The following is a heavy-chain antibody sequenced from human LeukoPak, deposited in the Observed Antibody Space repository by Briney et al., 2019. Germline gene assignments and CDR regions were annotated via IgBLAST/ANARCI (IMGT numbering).Heavy chain of an antibody. CDR2: ISYDGSNK. Sequence: GGSLRLSCAASGFTFSSYAMHWVRQAPGKGLEWVALISYDGSNKYYADSVKGRFTISRDNSKSTLYLQMSSLRAEDTAVYYCARVADPTFGTMIQVDHFDYWGQGTLVTVSS. J-gene: IGHJ4*02. CDR3: ARVADPTFGTMIQVDHFDY. CDR1: GFTFSSYA. V-gene: IGHV3-30*04. D-gene: IGHD3-22*01.